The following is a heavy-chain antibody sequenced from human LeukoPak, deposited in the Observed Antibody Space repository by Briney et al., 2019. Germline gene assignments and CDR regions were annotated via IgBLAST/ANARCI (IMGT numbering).Heavy chain of an antibody. CDR2: MNPNSGNT. Sequence: ASVKVSCKASGYTFTSYDINWVRQATGQGLERMGWMNPNSGNTGYAQKFQGRVTMTRNTSISTAYMELSSLRSEDTAVYYCAREMLAYCGGDCYSPVYYYYMDVWGKGTTVTISS. J-gene: IGHJ6*03. V-gene: IGHV1-8*01. D-gene: IGHD2-21*02. CDR1: GYTFTSYD. CDR3: AREMLAYCGGDCYSPVYYYYMDV.